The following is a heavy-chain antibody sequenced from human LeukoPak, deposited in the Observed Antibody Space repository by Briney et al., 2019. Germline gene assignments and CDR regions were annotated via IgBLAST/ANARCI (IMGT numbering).Heavy chain of an antibody. D-gene: IGHD2-2*01. CDR2: IYPGDFDT. CDR3: ARRHCSSTSCLLDY. V-gene: IGHV5-51*01. Sequence: GESLKISCKGSGYSFTSHWIGWVRQMPGKGLEWMGIIYPGDFDTRYSPSFQGQVTISADKSISTAYLQWSSLKASDTAMYYCARRHCSSTSCLLDYWGQGTLVTVSS. J-gene: IGHJ4*02. CDR1: GYSFTSHW.